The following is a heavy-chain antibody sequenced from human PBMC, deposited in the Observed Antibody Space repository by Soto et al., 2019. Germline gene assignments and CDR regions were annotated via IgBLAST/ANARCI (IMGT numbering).Heavy chain of an antibody. J-gene: IGHJ4*02. V-gene: IGHV3-23*01. D-gene: IGHD2-15*01. CDR3: AKDRRGAYCSGGICYSPDY. CDR2: ISGTGGT. CDR1: GFTFSSHV. Sequence: EVQLWESGGGLVQPGGSLRLSCAVSGFTFSSHVMSWVRQAPGKGLEWVSAISGTGGTYYADSVKGRFTISRDNSKNALYLQMNNLIDEVTAVYYCAKDRRGAYCSGGICYSPDYWGQGTLVIVSS.